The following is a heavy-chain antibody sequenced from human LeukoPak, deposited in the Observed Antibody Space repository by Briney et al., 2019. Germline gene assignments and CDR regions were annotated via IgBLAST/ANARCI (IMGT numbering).Heavy chain of an antibody. V-gene: IGHV3-69-1*02. J-gene: IGHJ4*02. Sequence: GGSLRLSCAASGFTFANYALNWFRDTPWKGLECLSYISSTSAIYYADSVKGRFTISRDNAKKSLYLQMNSLRAEDTAVYYCARDDKWAFDYWGQGTLVTVSS. CDR1: GFTFANYA. CDR2: ISSTSAI. CDR3: ARDDKWAFDY. D-gene: IGHD1-26*01.